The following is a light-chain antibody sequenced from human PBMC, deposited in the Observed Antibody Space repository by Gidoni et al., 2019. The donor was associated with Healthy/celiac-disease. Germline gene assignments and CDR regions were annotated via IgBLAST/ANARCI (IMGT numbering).Light chain of an antibody. J-gene: IGKJ5*01. CDR1: QSVSNF. Sequence: EIVLTQSPGTLSLSPGERATLSCRASQSVSNFLAWYQQKPGQAPRLLIYDASNRATGIPARFSGSGSGTDFTLTISNLVPEDFAVYYCQQRSNWQITFGQGTRLQIK. CDR3: QQRSNWQIT. V-gene: IGKV3-11*01. CDR2: DAS.